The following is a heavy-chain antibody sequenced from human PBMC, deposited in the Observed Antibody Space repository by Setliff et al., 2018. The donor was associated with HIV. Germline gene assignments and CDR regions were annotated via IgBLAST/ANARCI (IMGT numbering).Heavy chain of an antibody. CDR1: GGTFSSYA. CDR3: AGVFGVYYDKEGPYDAFDI. J-gene: IGHJ3*02. Sequence: SVKVSCKASGGTFSSYAISWVRQAPGQGLEWMGGIIPIFGPTNYAQKFQGRVTITTDESTSTAYMELSSLRSEDTAVYYCAGVFGVYYDKEGPYDAFDIWGQGTMVTVSS. V-gene: IGHV1-69*05. CDR2: IIPIFGPT. D-gene: IGHD3-22*01.